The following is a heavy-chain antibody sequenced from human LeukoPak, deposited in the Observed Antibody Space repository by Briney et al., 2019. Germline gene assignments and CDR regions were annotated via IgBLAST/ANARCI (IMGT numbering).Heavy chain of an antibody. V-gene: IGHV3-30*18. Sequence: GRSLRLSCAASGFTFSSYGMHWVRQAPGKGLEWVAVISYDGSNKYYADSVKGRFTISRDNSKNTLYLQMNSLRAEDTAVYYCAKAPGCSSTSCPNRYFDYWGQGTLVTVSS. J-gene: IGHJ4*02. D-gene: IGHD2-2*01. CDR3: AKAPGCSSTSCPNRYFDY. CDR2: ISYDGSNK. CDR1: GFTFSSYG.